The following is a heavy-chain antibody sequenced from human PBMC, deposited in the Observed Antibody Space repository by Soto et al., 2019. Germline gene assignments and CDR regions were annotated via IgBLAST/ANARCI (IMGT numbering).Heavy chain of an antibody. CDR1: GGSISSYY. J-gene: IGHJ4*02. Sequence: QVQLQESGPGLVKPSETLSLTCTVSGGSISSYYWSWIRQPPGKGLEWIGYIYYSGSTNYNPSLKSPVTISVDTSKNQFSLNLSSVTAADTAVYYCARLYGFSGFDYWGQGTLVTVSS. V-gene: IGHV4-59*08. D-gene: IGHD6-25*01. CDR3: ARLYGFSGFDY. CDR2: IYYSGST.